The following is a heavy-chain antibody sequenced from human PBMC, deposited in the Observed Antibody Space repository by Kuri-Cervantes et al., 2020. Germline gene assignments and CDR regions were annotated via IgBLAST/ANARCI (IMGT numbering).Heavy chain of an antibody. CDR2: IYNSGSI. D-gene: IGHD2-15*01. J-gene: IGHJ3*02. CDR1: GGSVSSGSYY. V-gene: IGHV4-61*01. Sequence: GSLRLSCTVSGGSVSSGSYYWSWIRQPPGKGLEWIGYIYNSGSIKYNPSLKSRVTISVDTSKKQFSLKLSSVTAADTAVYYCARDRDCSNGSCYLDAFDIWGQGTLVTVSS. CDR3: ARDRDCSNGSCYLDAFDI.